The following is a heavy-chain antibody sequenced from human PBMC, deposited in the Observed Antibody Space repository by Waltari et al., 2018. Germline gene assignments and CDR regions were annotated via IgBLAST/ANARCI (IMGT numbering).Heavy chain of an antibody. CDR3: AKQVAGSGWYVG. J-gene: IGHJ4*02. D-gene: IGHD6-19*01. V-gene: IGHV4-34*01. Sequence: QVRLQQWGAGLLKPSETLSLTCVVSGGSLSGYYWSWIRQPPGKGLEWIGEVNYGGTTNYNPSLKSRITVSIDTSNNQFSLNLNSVTAADTAVYYCAKQVAGSGWYVGWGQGTLVSVSS. CDR1: GGSLSGYY. CDR2: VNYGGTT.